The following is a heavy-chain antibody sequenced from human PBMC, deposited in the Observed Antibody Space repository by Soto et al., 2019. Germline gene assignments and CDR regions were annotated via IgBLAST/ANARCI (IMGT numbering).Heavy chain of an antibody. Sequence: ASVKFSCKASGYTFAGYYMHWVRQAPGQGLEWMGWINPNSGGTNYAQKFQGRVTMTRDTSISTAYMELSRLRSDDTAVYYCARGTTGTTNYYYGMDVWGQGTTVTVSS. CDR3: ARGTTGTTNYYYGMDV. V-gene: IGHV1-2*02. D-gene: IGHD1-7*01. CDR2: INPNSGGT. J-gene: IGHJ6*02. CDR1: GYTFAGYY.